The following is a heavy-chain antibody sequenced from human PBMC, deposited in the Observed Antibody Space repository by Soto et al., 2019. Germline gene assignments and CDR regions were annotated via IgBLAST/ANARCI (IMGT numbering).Heavy chain of an antibody. CDR1: VFTFTRSA. J-gene: IGHJ6*01. CDR3: AAGRSPYCSGGRCYPRNYYYDYGMDV. V-gene: IGHV1-58*01. CDR2: LGVGSGNT. Sequence: VQASYKASVFTFTRSAVLWGRQARGQRLEWIGWLGVGSGNTNYAQKFQKRVTITMDMSTSTAYMELSSLRSEDTAVYYCAAGRSPYCSGGRCYPRNYYYDYGMDVRG. D-gene: IGHD2-15*01.